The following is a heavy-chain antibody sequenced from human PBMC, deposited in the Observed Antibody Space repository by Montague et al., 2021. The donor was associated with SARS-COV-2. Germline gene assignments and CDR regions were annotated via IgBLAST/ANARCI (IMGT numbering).Heavy chain of an antibody. D-gene: IGHD3-9*01. CDR2: IYSGGST. CDR3: ARDRYFDWLLSYGMDV. Sequence: SLRLSCAASGFTVSSNYMSWVRQAPGKGLEWVSVIYSGGSTYYADSVKGRFTISRDNSKNTLYLHMNSLRAEDTAVYYCARDRYFDWLLSYGMDVWGQGTMVTVSS. V-gene: IGHV3-66*01. J-gene: IGHJ6*02. CDR1: GFTVSSNY.